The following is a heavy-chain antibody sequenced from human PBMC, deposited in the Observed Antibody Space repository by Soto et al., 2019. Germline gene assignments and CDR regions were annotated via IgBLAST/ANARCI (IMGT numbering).Heavy chain of an antibody. CDR3: ARDQNDYYGSGSSNNWFDP. CDR1: GGTFSSYT. Sequence: QVQLVQSGAEVKKPGSSVKVSCKASGGTFSSYTISWVRQAPGQGLEWMGRIIPILGIANYAQKFQGRVTITADKSTSTAYMELCSLRSEDTAVYYCARDQNDYYGSGSSNNWFDPWGQGTLVTVSS. D-gene: IGHD3-10*01. J-gene: IGHJ5*02. CDR2: IIPILGIA. V-gene: IGHV1-69*08.